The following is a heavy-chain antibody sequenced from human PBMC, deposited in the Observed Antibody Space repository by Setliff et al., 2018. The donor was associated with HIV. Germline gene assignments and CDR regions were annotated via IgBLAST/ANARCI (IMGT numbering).Heavy chain of an antibody. Sequence: PSETLSLTCIVSGASISSQYWSWIRQPAGKGLEWIGRVYSSGNTNYNPSFKSRVTMSVDTSKNQFSLKLSSVTAADTAVYYCARDSPFNYWGQGTLVTVSS. CDR1: GASISSQY. CDR3: ARDSPFNY. CDR2: VYSSGNT. V-gene: IGHV4-4*07. J-gene: IGHJ4*02.